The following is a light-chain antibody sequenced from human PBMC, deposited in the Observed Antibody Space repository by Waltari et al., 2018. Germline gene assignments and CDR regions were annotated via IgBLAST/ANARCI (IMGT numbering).Light chain of an antibody. V-gene: IGLV2-8*01. J-gene: IGLJ1*01. CDR3: SSFADTNPFV. CDR2: EVT. Sequence: QSALTQPPSASGSPGQSVTIPCTGTRSDVGRYNYVSWYQQHPGKAPKLIIYEVTKRPSGVPDRFSGSKSGNTASLTVSGLQAEDEADYYCSSFADTNPFVFGTGTKVTVL. CDR1: RSDVGRYNY.